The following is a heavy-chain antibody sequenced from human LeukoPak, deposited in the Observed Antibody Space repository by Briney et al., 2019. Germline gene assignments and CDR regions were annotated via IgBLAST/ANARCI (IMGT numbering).Heavy chain of an antibody. D-gene: IGHD1-26*01. CDR3: LMWEPYAFDI. V-gene: IGHV4-61*02. CDR1: GGSISSGSYY. J-gene: IGHJ3*02. CDR2: IYTSGST. Sequence: PSETLSLTCTVSGGSISSGSYYWSWIRQPAGKGLEWIGRIYTSGSTNYNPSPKSRVTISVDTSKNQFSLKLSSVTAADTAVYYCLMWEPYAFDIWGQGTMVTVSS.